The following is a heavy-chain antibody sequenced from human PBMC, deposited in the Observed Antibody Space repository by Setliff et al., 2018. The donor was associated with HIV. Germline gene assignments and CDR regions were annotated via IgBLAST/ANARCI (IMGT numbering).Heavy chain of an antibody. CDR3: ARAFLRGGWPYYGMDV. D-gene: IGHD6-19*01. CDR1: GYTFTTYY. J-gene: IGHJ6*02. V-gene: IGHV1-46*01. CDR2: LNPSEGTT. Sequence: ASVKVSCKASGYTFTTYYIHWVRQAPGQGLEWMGILNPSEGTTSFAQKFQGRVTMTRDTSTSTVYMDLSSLRADDTAVYYCARAFLRGGWPYYGMDVWGQGTTVTVSS.